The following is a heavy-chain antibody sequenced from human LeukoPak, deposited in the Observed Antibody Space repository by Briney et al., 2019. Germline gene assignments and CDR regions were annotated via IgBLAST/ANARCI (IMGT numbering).Heavy chain of an antibody. D-gene: IGHD3-22*01. V-gene: IGHV3-74*01. CDR3: AREEWTYDSSGYYYAEAFDI. Sequence: GGSLRLSCAASGCTFSSYWMHWVRQAPGPGLVWVSRSNSDGSSTSYADSVKARFTISRDNAKNTLYLQMNSLRAEDTAVYYCAREEWTYDSSGYYYAEAFDIWGQGTMVTVSS. CDR2: SNSDGSST. CDR1: GCTFSSYW. J-gene: IGHJ3*02.